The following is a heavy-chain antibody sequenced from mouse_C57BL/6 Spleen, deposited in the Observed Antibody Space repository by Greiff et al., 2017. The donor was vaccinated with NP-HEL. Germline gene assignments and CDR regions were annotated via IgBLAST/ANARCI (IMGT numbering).Heavy chain of an antibody. CDR3: ARHGYYFYYFDY. V-gene: IGHV7-3*01. Sequence: EVQLVESGGGLVQPGGSLSLSCAASGFTFTDYYMSWVRQPPGKALEWLGFIRNKANGYTTEYSASGKGRFTISRDNSQSILYLQMNALSAEDSATYYCARHGYYFYYFDYWGQGTTLTVSS. CDR2: IRNKANGYTT. J-gene: IGHJ2*01. D-gene: IGHD2-3*01. CDR1: GFTFTDYY.